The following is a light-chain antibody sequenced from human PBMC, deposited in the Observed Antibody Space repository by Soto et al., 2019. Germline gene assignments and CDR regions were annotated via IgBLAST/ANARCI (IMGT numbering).Light chain of an antibody. Sequence: QSALTQPASVSGSPGQSITISCTGTSSDVGGYNYVSWYQQHPGKAPKLMIYDVSNRPSGVSNRFSGSKSGNTASLTISGLQAEDEADYYCRPYTISSPLGVFGGGTKVTVL. V-gene: IGLV2-14*01. J-gene: IGLJ2*01. CDR1: SSDVGGYNY. CDR3: RPYTISSPLGV. CDR2: DVS.